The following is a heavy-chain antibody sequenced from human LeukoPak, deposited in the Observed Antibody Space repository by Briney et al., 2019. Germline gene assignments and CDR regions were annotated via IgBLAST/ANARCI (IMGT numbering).Heavy chain of an antibody. CDR1: GFTFSSYA. D-gene: IGHD1-26*01. CDR2: ISGSGAST. V-gene: IGHV3-23*01. J-gene: IGHJ4*02. Sequence: SGGSLRLSCVASGFTFSSYAMSWVRQAPGKGLEWVSGISGSGASTYYADSVKGRFTISRDNSKNTLYLQMNNLGVEDTAIYYCARQNSPHGNFDYWGQGTLVAVSS. CDR3: ARQNSPHGNFDY.